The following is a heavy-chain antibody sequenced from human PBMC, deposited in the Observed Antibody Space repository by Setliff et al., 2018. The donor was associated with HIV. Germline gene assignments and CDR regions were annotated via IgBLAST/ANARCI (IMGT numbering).Heavy chain of an antibody. D-gene: IGHD2-8*01. CDR2: INPSGGTT. Sequence: ASVKVSCKTSGYTFTTYYMHWVRQAPGQGLEWMGIINPSGGTTTYAQKFQGRVTMTRDTSTSTVYLELSSLRSEDTAVYYCAREVSTIGARGGAYDPWGQGTLVTVSS. J-gene: IGHJ5*02. CDR1: GYTFTTYY. CDR3: AREVSTIGARGGAYDP. V-gene: IGHV1-46*01.